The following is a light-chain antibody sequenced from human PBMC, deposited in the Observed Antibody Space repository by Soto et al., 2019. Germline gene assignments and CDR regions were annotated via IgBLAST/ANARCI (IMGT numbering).Light chain of an antibody. V-gene: IGKV3-20*01. Sequence: EIVLTQSPGTLSLSPGERAPLSCRASQSVSSSSLAWYQQRPGQAPRLLIYVASSRATGIPDRFSGSESGTVFTLNISSRVAEDCAVYYGQQEGSSVLTVGNGTRLEIK. CDR2: VAS. CDR3: QQEGSSVLT. J-gene: IGKJ5*01. CDR1: QSVSSSS.